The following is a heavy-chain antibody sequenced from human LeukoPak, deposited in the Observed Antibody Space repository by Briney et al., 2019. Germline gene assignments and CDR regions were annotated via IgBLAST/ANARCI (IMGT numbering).Heavy chain of an antibody. CDR1: GGSISRYS. V-gene: IGHV4-4*07. J-gene: IGHJ4*02. D-gene: IGHD6-13*01. Sequence: SETLSLTCPVSGGSISRYSWRWIRQPAGRGLEWIGRIYSTGSTNYNPSLKSRVTLSVDTSKNQCSLRLRSVTASNTAVYYCARQIASAGTAGFDFWGQGALVTVP. CDR3: ARQIASAGTAGFDF. CDR2: IYSTGST.